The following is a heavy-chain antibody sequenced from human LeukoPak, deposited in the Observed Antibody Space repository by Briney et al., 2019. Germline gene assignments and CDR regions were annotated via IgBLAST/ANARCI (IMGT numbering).Heavy chain of an antibody. D-gene: IGHD6-13*01. V-gene: IGHV3-9*01. Sequence: PGRSLRLSCAASGFTFDDYAMHWVRQAPGKGLEWVSGISWNSGSIGYADSVKGRFTISRDNAKNSLYLQMNSLRAEDTALYYCAKDIEGSSWLRGGAFDIWGQGTMVTASS. CDR3: AKDIEGSSWLRGGAFDI. CDR1: GFTFDDYA. CDR2: ISWNSGSI. J-gene: IGHJ3*02.